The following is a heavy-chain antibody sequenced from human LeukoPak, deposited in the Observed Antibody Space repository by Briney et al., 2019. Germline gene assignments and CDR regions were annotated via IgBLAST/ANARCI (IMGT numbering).Heavy chain of an antibody. D-gene: IGHD6-13*01. J-gene: IGHJ5*02. V-gene: IGHV4-34*01. CDR2: INHSGST. CDR3: ARGIEGIAAAGLNWFDP. Sequence: SETLSLTCAVYGGSFSGYYWSWIRQPPGKGLEWIGEINHSGSTNYNPSLKSRVTISVDTSKNQFSLKLSSVTAADTAVYYCARGIEGIAAAGLNWFDPWGQGTLVTVSS. CDR1: GGSFSGYY.